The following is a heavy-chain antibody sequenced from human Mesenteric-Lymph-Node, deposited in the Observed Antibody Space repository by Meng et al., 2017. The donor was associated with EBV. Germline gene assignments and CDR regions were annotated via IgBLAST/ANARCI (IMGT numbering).Heavy chain of an antibody. D-gene: IGHD4-17*01. Sequence: QLKLQESGPGLVKPSETLSLTCTVSGGSISDGSYYWGWIRQPPGKGLEWIGNVYYTGSSFYNPTLKSRVTISVDTSKNHFSLSLSPVTAADTAIYYCARDREDVTTVFDSWGQGTLVTVSS. CDR3: ARDREDVTTVFDS. J-gene: IGHJ4*02. CDR2: VYYTGSS. V-gene: IGHV4-39*07. CDR1: GGSISDGSYY.